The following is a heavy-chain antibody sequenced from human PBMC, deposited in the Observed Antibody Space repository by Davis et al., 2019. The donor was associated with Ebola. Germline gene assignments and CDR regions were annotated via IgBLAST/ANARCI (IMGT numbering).Heavy chain of an antibody. Sequence: GESLKISCAASGFSFSDYYMSWIRQAPGKELEWVSYISISSGFTNYADSVKGRFTISRDNAKNSLYLQMNSLRAEDTAVYYCARGPRKMATTNFDYWGQGTLVTVSS. CDR1: GFSFSDYY. J-gene: IGHJ4*02. D-gene: IGHD5-24*01. CDR3: ARGPRKMATTNFDY. CDR2: ISISSGFT. V-gene: IGHV3-11*06.